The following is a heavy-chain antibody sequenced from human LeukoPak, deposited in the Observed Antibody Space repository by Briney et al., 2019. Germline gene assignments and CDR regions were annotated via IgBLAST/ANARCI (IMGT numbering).Heavy chain of an antibody. V-gene: IGHV1-3*01. CDR2: INAGNSNT. CDR1: GYTFTSYA. D-gene: IGHD1-26*01. J-gene: IGHJ4*02. Sequence: ASVKVSCKASGYTFTSYAMHWVRQAPGQRLEWMGWINAGNSNTKYSQKFQGRVTITRDTSASTAYMELSSLRSEDTAVYYCARDVPSGSFYGGIDYWGQGTLVTVSS. CDR3: ARDVPSGSFYGGIDY.